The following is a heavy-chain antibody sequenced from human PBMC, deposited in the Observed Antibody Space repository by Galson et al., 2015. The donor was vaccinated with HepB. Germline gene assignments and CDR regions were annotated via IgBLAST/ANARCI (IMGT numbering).Heavy chain of an antibody. J-gene: IGHJ6*02. CDR3: ARDGGVGSWADNGMDV. D-gene: IGHD6-13*01. CDR1: GFTLSNYW. CDR2: IKEDGSEK. V-gene: IGHV3-7*03. Sequence: SLRLSCAASGFTLSNYWMSWVRQAPGKGLEWVANIKEDGSEKYYVDSVKGRFTISRDNAKNSLYLQMNSLRAEDTAVYYCARDGGVGSWADNGMDVGGHGTTGTVSS.